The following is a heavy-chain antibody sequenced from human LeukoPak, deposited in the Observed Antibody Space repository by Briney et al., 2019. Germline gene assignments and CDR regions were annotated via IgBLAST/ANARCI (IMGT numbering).Heavy chain of an antibody. J-gene: IGHJ5*02. CDR1: GFTFSSYG. CDR2: IWYDGSNK. CDR3: APTMVRGVISWFDP. V-gene: IGHV3-33*01. D-gene: IGHD3-10*01. Sequence: GGSLRLSCAASGFTFSSYGMHWVRQAPGKGLEWVAVIWYDGSNKYYADSVKGRFTISRDNSKNTLYLQMNSLRAEDTAVYYCAPTMVRGVISWFDPGGQGTLVTVSS.